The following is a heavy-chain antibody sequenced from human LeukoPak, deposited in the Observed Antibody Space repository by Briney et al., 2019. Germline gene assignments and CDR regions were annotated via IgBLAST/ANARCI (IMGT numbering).Heavy chain of an antibody. Sequence: GESLKTSCKGSGYSFTSYWIGWVRQMPGKGLEWMGIIYPGDSDTRYRPSFEGQVTISADKSISTAYLQWSSLKASDTAMYYCARREGMTTVYFDYWGQGTLVTVSS. J-gene: IGHJ4*02. CDR3: ARREGMTTVYFDY. CDR1: GYSFTSYW. V-gene: IGHV5-51*01. D-gene: IGHD4-17*01. CDR2: IYPGDSDT.